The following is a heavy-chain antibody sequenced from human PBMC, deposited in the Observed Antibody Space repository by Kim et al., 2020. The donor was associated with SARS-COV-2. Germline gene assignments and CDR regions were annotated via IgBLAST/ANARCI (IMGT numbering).Heavy chain of an antibody. CDR2: INPNSGGT. D-gene: IGHD5-12*01. J-gene: IGHJ4*02. Sequence: ASVKVSCEASGYTFTGYYMHWVRQAPGQGLEWMGWINPNSGGTNYAQKFQGRVTMTRDTSISTAYMELSRLRSDDTAVYYCARDRGRWLQLLFYWGQGTLVTVSS. V-gene: IGHV1-2*02. CDR3: ARDRGRWLQLLFY. CDR1: GYTFTGYY.